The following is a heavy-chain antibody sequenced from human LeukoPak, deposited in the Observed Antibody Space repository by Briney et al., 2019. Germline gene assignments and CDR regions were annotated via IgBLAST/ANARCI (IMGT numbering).Heavy chain of an antibody. D-gene: IGHD3-16*01. J-gene: IGHJ4*02. CDR2: IYYSGST. CDR1: GGSISSYY. CDR3: AGSRFTFAYFDY. V-gene: IGHV4-59*08. Sequence: PSETLSLTCTVSGGSISSYYSSWIRQPPGKGLEWIGYIYYSGSTNYNPSLKSRVTISVDTSKNQFSLKLSSVTAADTAVYYCAGSRFTFAYFDYWGQGTLVTVSS.